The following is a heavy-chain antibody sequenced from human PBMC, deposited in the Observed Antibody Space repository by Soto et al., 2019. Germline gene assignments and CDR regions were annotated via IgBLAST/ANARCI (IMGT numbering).Heavy chain of an antibody. J-gene: IGHJ4*02. Sequence: VQLQESGPGLVKPSQTLSLTCTVSGGSIRSGGYFWSWVRQQPGKGLEWIGHIYYRGGTSSNPSLGSRVAMSVYTSKHEFTLKVNSVTAADTAIYYCARFAKEENPKLESWYAFDFWGRGTLVTVSS. CDR2: IYYRGGT. V-gene: IGHV4-31*03. CDR3: ARFAKEENPKLESWYAFDF. CDR1: GGSIRSGGYF. D-gene: IGHD6-13*01.